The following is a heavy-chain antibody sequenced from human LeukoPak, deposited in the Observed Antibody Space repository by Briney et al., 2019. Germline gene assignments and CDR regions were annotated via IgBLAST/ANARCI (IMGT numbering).Heavy chain of an antibody. J-gene: IGHJ4*02. D-gene: IGHD5-24*01. CDR2: INSDGGTT. CDR1: GFTFSIYW. Sequence: PGGSLRLSCTASGFTFSIYWMDWVRQAPGKGRVWVSRINSDGGTTSYADSVKGRFTISRDNAKNTLYLQMNSLRAEDTAVYYCARRIQGMAPYYFDYWGQGTLVTVSS. V-gene: IGHV3-74*01. CDR3: ARRIQGMAPYYFDY.